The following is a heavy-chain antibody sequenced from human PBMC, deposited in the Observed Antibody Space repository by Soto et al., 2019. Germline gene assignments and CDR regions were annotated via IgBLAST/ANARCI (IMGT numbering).Heavy chain of an antibody. CDR2: IYYTGST. D-gene: IGHD1-26*01. CDR3: ARGSDAYAFDY. CDR1: GGSISRGGYY. J-gene: IGHJ4*02. V-gene: IGHV4-31*03. Sequence: LSLTCTVSGGSISRGGYYWSWIRQHPVKGLEWLGHIYYTGSTSYNPSLRSRLSISVDTSKNHFSLRLSSLTAADTALYYCARGSDAYAFDYWGLGTLVTVSS.